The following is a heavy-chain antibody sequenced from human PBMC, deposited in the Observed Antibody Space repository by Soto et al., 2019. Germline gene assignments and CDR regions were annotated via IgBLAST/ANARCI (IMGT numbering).Heavy chain of an antibody. D-gene: IGHD3-10*01. J-gene: IGHJ6*03. CDR2: ISAYNGNT. CDR3: ARVGDGRFGEGYYYYYYMDV. Sequence: ASVKVFCKASGYTFTSYGISWVRQAPGQGLEWMGWISAYNGNTNYAQKLQGRVTMTTDTSTSTAYMELRSLRSDDTAVYYCARVGDGRFGEGYYYYYYMDVWGKGTTVTVSS. V-gene: IGHV1-18*01. CDR1: GYTFTSYG.